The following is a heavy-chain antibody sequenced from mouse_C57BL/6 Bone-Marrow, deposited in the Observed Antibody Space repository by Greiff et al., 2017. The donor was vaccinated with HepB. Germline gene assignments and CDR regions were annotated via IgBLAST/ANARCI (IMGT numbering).Heavy chain of an antibody. D-gene: IGHD3-2*02. Sequence: QVQLQQSGAELVKPGASVKLSCKASGYTFTEYTIHWVKQRSGQGLEWIGWFYPGSGSIKYNEKFKDKATLTADKSSSTAYMELSRLTSEDSAVYFGASQPDSSGYYYFDYWGQGTTLTVSS. V-gene: IGHV1-62-2*01. J-gene: IGHJ2*01. CDR2: FYPGSGSI. CDR3: ASQPDSSGYYYFDY. CDR1: GYTFTEYT.